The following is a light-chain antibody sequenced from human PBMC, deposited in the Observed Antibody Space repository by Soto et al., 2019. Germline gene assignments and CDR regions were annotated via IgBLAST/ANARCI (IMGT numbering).Light chain of an antibody. CDR3: SSYASTSTLVV. CDR2: EVS. V-gene: IGLV2-8*01. CDR1: STDVGGYNY. J-gene: IGLJ2*01. Sequence: QSVLTQPPSASGSAGQSVTISCTGTSTDVGGYNYVSWYQQHPGKAPKLMIYEVSKRPSGVPDRFSGSKSGNTASLTVSGPQAEDEADYFCSSYASTSTLVVFGGGTKVTVL.